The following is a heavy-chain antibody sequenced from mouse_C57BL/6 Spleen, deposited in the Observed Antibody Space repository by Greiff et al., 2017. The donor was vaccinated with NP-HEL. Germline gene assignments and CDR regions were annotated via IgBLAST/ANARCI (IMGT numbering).Heavy chain of an antibody. CDR1: GFTFSDYG. V-gene: IGHV5-17*01. CDR2: ISSGSSTI. J-gene: IGHJ4*01. D-gene: IGHD4-1*01. CDR3: ARRTGTVLYAMDY. Sequence: DVQLVESGGGLVKPGGSLKLSCAASGFTFSDYGMHWVRQAPEKGLEWVAYISSGSSTIYYADTVKGRFTISRDNAKNTLFLQMTSLRSEDTAMYYCARRTGTVLYAMDYWGQGTSVTVSS.